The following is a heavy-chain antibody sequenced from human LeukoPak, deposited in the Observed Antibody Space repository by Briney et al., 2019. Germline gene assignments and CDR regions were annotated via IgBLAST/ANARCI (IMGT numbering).Heavy chain of an antibody. CDR2: MNPNSGNT. CDR3: ARVSRKVVVTAPYYFDY. D-gene: IGHD3-22*01. J-gene: IGHJ4*02. Sequence: ASVKVSCKASGYTFTSYDINWVRQATGQGLEWMGWMNPNSGNTGYAQKFQGRVSMTRNTSISTAYMELSSLRSEDTAVYYCARVSRKVVVTAPYYFDYWGQGTLVTVSS. V-gene: IGHV1-8*01. CDR1: GYTFTSYD.